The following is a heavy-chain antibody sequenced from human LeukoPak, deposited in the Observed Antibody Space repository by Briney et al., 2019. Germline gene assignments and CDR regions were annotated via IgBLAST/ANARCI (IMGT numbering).Heavy chain of an antibody. CDR3: ARGTPTPGVDY. J-gene: IGHJ4*02. V-gene: IGHV7-4-1*02. Sequence: EASVKVSCKASGYTFRRYFMNWVRQAPGRGLEWMGNIDTDTGNPKYAPGFTGHFVFSLDTSVSTAYLQINSLRAEDTAVYYCARGTPTPGVDYWGQGTQVSVSS. CDR1: GYTFRRYF. CDR2: IDTDTGNP. D-gene: IGHD1-1*01.